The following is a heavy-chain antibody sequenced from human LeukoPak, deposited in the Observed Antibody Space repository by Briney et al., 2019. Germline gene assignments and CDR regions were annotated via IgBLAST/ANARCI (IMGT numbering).Heavy chain of an antibody. J-gene: IGHJ4*02. CDR2: IYSGGST. Sequence: GGSLRLSCAASGFTVSSNYMSWVRQAPGKGLEWVSVIYSGGSTYYADSVKGRFTISRDNSKNTLYLQMNSLRAEDTAVYYCARGGDDSSDGRDRVMDYWGQGTLVTVSS. CDR3: ARGGDDSSDGRDRVMDY. V-gene: IGHV3-53*01. D-gene: IGHD3-22*01. CDR1: GFTVSSNY.